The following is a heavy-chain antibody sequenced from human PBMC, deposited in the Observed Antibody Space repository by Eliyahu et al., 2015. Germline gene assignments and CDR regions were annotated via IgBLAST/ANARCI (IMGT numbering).Heavy chain of an antibody. CDR2: INHSGST. D-gene: IGHD6-19*01. CDR1: GGSFSGYY. V-gene: IGHV4-34*01. Sequence: QVQLQQWGAGLLKPSETLSLTCAVYGGSFSGYYWSWIRQPPGKGLEWIGEINHSGSTNYNPSLKSRVTISVDTSKNQFSLKLSSVTAADTAVYYCARRNGWFPIDYWGQGTLVTVSS. CDR3: ARRNGWFPIDY. J-gene: IGHJ4*02.